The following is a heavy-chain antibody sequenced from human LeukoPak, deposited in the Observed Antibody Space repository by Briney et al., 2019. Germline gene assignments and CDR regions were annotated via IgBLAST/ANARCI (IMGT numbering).Heavy chain of an antibody. Sequence: PGGSLRLSCAASGFTVSSNYMSWVRQAPGKGLEWVSIIHTGGSTYYSDSVKGRFTISRDNSKNTLYLQMNSLRAEDTAVYYCARDSPYCSGGSCYYFDYWGQGTVVTVSS. V-gene: IGHV3-53*01. CDR3: ARDSPYCSGGSCYYFDY. CDR1: GFTVSSNY. CDR2: IHTGGST. J-gene: IGHJ4*02. D-gene: IGHD2-15*01.